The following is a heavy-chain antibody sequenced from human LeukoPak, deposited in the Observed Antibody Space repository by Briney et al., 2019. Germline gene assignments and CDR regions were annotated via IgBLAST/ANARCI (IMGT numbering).Heavy chain of an antibody. CDR2: IYSSETT. V-gene: IGHV4-4*08. J-gene: IGHJ3*02. Sequence: SETLSLTCTVSGVSITGYHWSWIRQPPGKGLERIGYIYSSETTNYKPSLKSRVTISADTSKNQISLKLTSVTAADTAIYYCARRNDFHIWGQGTMVTVSS. CDR1: GVSITGYH. CDR3: ARRNDFHI.